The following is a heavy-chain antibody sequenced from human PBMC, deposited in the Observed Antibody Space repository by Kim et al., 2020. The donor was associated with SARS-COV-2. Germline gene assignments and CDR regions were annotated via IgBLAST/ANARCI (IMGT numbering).Heavy chain of an antibody. CDR2: IIPIFGTA. V-gene: IGHV1-69*13. Sequence: SVKVSCKASGGTFSSYAISWVRQAPGQGLEWMGGIIPIFGTANYAQKFQGRVTITADESTSTAYMELSSLRAEDTAVHYCVGDLAFDIWGQGTMVTVSS. CDR3: VGDLAFDI. D-gene: IGHD3-10*01. CDR1: GGTFSSYA. J-gene: IGHJ3*02.